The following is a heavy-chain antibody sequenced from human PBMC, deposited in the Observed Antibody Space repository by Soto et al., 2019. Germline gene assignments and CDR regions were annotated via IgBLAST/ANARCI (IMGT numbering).Heavy chain of an antibody. D-gene: IGHD3-16*01. V-gene: IGHV4-31*03. Sequence: QVQLQESGPGLVKPSQTLSLTCTVSGGSISSGGYYWSWIRQHPGKGLEWIGYIYYSGSTYYNPSLKSRVTISVDTAKNQFYLKLSSVTAADTAVYYCAREGGGGWFDPWGQEPWSPSPQ. J-gene: IGHJ5*02. CDR3: AREGGGGWFDP. CDR1: GGSISSGGYY. CDR2: IYYSGST.